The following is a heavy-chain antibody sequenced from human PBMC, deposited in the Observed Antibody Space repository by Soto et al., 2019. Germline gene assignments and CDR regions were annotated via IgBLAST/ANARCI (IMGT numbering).Heavy chain of an antibody. CDR2: IYSGGTT. CDR1: GFTVSNNY. D-gene: IGHD1-26*01. V-gene: IGHV3-53*01. CDR3: ARNGWGMSKVGM. Sequence: EVQLVESGGGLVQPGGSLRLSCAASGFTVSNNYMIWFRLPPGKGLEWVSLIYSGGTTYYAYSVEGRFTISRDNSKNTLYLKMNSLRVDDTDVYYCARNGWGMSKVGMWCPGTRVTVSS. J-gene: IGHJ4*02.